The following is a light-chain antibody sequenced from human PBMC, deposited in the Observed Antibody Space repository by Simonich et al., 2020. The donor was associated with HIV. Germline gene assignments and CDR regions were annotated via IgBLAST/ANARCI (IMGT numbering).Light chain of an antibody. CDR1: QSVLYSSNNKNY. J-gene: IGKJ3*01. CDR2: WAS. V-gene: IGKV4-1*01. Sequence: IVMTQSPDSLAVSLGEGATINCKTSQSVLYSSNNKNYLAWYHQKPGQPPKLLIYWASTRESGVPDRFSGSGSGTDFTLTISSLQAEDVAVYYCQQYYSTPFTFGPGTKVDIK. CDR3: QQYYSTPFT.